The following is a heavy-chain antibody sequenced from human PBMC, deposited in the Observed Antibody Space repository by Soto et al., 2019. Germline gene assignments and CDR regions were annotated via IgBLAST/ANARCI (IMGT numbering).Heavy chain of an antibody. J-gene: IGHJ4*02. CDR2: IYPGDSDT. Sequence: PGESLKISCKASGYNFSNYWIAWVRQIPGKGLEWMGIIYPGDSDTRYSPSFQGQVTISADNSISTAYLQWTSLKAADTSIYYCARGPPGYYDSSHYFVTWGQGTLVTVSS. D-gene: IGHD3-22*01. CDR1: GYNFSNYW. V-gene: IGHV5-51*01. CDR3: ARGPPGYYDSSHYFVT.